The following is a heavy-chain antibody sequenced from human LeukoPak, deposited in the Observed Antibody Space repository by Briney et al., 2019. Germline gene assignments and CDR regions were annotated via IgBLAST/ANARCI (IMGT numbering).Heavy chain of an antibody. CDR2: INWNGGST. J-gene: IGHJ4*02. Sequence: GGSLRLSCAASGFTFDDYGMSWVRQAPGKGLEWVSGINWNGGSTGYADSVKGRFTISRDNAKNSLYLQMNSLRAEDTAVYYCARQSRHITMVRGVLSHWGQGTLVTVSS. V-gene: IGHV3-20*04. CDR3: ARQSRHITMVRGVLSH. D-gene: IGHD3-10*01. CDR1: GFTFDDYG.